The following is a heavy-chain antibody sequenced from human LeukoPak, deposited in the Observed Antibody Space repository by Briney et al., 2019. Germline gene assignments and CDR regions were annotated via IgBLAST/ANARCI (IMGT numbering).Heavy chain of an antibody. CDR3: AKDSSLVVAAYFDY. D-gene: IGHD2-15*01. J-gene: IGHJ4*02. CDR1: GITFDDYA. CDR2: ISWNSGSI. V-gene: IGHV3-9*01. Sequence: PGGSLRLSCAASGITFDDYAMHWVRHAPGKGLEWVSGISWNSGSIGYADSVKGRFTISRDNAKNSLYLQMNSLRAEDTALYYCAKDSSLVVAAYFDYWGQGTLVTVSS.